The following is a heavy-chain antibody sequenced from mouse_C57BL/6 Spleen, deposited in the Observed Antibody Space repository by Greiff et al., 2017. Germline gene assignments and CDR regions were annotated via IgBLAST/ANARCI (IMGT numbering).Heavy chain of an antibody. Sequence: EVQVVESGGGLVKPGGSLKLSCAASGFTFSSYAMSWVRQTPEKRLEWVATISDGGSYTYYPDNVKGRFTISRDNAKNNLYLQMSHLKSEDTAMYYCARGRDSLFAYWGQGTLVTVSA. CDR1: GFTFSSYA. CDR2: ISDGGSYT. CDR3: ARGRDSLFAY. D-gene: IGHD3-2*01. V-gene: IGHV5-4*01. J-gene: IGHJ3*01.